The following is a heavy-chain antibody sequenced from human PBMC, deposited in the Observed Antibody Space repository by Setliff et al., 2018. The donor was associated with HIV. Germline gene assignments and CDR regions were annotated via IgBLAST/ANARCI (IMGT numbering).Heavy chain of an antibody. CDR3: ARQDIPTGYYLFDY. J-gene: IGHJ4*02. CDR2: INPNMGDT. V-gene: IGHV1-2*06. CDR1: GYKFTGHH. D-gene: IGHD3-9*01. Sequence: ASVKVSCKASGYKFTGHHIQWMRQAPGQGLEWMGRINPNMGDTQYAQKFQGRIIMTRDTSINTVYMELSSPTSDDTALYYCARQDIPTGYYLFDYWGQGTQVTVSS.